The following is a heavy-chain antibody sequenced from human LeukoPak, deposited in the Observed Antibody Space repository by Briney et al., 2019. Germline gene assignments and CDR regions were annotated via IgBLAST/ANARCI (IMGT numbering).Heavy chain of an antibody. CDR3: AKDPSLYDFWSGLFDY. V-gene: IGHV3-30*18. Sequence: GGSLRLSCAASGFTFSSYAMSWVRQAPGKGLEWVAVISHDGSNKYYADSVKGRFTISRGNSKNTLYLQMNSLRAEDTAVYYCAKDPSLYDFWSGLFDYWGQGTLVTVSS. D-gene: IGHD3-3*01. CDR2: ISHDGSNK. J-gene: IGHJ4*02. CDR1: GFTFSSYA.